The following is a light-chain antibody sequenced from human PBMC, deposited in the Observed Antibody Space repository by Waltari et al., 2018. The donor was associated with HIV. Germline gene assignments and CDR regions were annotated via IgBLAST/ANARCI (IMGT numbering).Light chain of an antibody. V-gene: IGLV4-69*01. CDR1: SGHTTYA. Sequence: QLVLTQSPSASASLGASVKLTCTLSSGHTTYAIAWHQQQQGKGPRYLMKLNSDGSHSKGDGSPDRFSGSSSGAERYLTISSLHSEDEADYYCQTWDTGVRVFGGGTKLTVL. J-gene: IGLJ3*02. CDR2: LNSDGSH. CDR3: QTWDTGVRV.